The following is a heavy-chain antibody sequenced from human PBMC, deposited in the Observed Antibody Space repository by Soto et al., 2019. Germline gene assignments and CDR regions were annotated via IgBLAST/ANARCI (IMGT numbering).Heavy chain of an antibody. Sequence: QVQLQESGPGLVKPSGTLSLTCAVSGGSISSSNWWSWVRQPPGKGLEWIGEIYHSGSTNYNPSLKRRFTITVDKSKNQFSLKLSSVTAADTAVYYCARASPTYYYDSSGYLAFDIWGQGTMVTVSS. J-gene: IGHJ3*02. CDR1: GGSISSSNW. CDR2: IYHSGST. V-gene: IGHV4-4*02. CDR3: ARASPTYYYDSSGYLAFDI. D-gene: IGHD3-22*01.